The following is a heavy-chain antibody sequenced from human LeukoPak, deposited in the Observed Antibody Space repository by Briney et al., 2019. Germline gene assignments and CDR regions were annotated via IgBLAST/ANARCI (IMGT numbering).Heavy chain of an antibody. D-gene: IGHD4-23*01. Sequence: SVKVSCKASGGTFSSYAISWVRQAPGQGLEWMGGIIPIFGTANYAQKFQGRVTITADESTSTAYMELSSLRSEDSAVYYCARAPADYGGNLFDYWGQGTLVTVSS. CDR1: GGTFSSYA. CDR2: IIPIFGTA. J-gene: IGHJ4*02. CDR3: ARAPADYGGNLFDY. V-gene: IGHV1-69*13.